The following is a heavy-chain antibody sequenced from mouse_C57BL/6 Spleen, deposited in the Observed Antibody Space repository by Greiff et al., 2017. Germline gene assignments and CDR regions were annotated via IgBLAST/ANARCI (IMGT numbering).Heavy chain of an antibody. J-gene: IGHJ3*01. CDR1: GYTFTSYW. V-gene: IGHV1-72*01. D-gene: IGHD3-2*02. CDR3: GSPDSSEDPRCVY. CDR2: IDPNSGGT. Sequence: QVQLKQPGAELVKPGASVKLSCKASGYTFTSYWMHWVKQRPGRGLEWIGRIDPNSGGTKYNEKFKSKATLTVDKPSSTAYMQLSSLTSEDSAVYYSGSPDSSEDPRCVYGGRETLVTVSA.